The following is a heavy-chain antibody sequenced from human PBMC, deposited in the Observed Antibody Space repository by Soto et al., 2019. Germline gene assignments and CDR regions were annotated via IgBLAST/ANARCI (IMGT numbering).Heavy chain of an antibody. J-gene: IGHJ6*02. CDR2: ISSSSSYI. Sequence: GGSLRLSCAAPGFTFSSYAMHWVRQAPGKGLEWVSSISSSSSYIYYADSVKGRFTISRDNAKNSLYLQMNSLRAEDMAVYYCARDNRLAVAGKYYYAIDVWGQGTTVTVSS. D-gene: IGHD6-19*01. CDR3: ARDNRLAVAGKYYYAIDV. V-gene: IGHV3-21*01. CDR1: GFTFSSYA.